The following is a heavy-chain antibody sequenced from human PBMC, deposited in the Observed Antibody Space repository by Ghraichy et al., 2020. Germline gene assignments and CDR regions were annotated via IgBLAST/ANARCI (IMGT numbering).Heavy chain of an antibody. V-gene: IGHV3-21*04. CDR2: IDSSNSYM. D-gene: IGHD3-3*01. Sequence: GGSLRLSCAASGFTFSRYSMNWVRQAPGKGLEWVSSIDSSNSYMFYADSVKGRFTISRDNAKNSLYLQMNSLRAEDTAMYYCAKDRGSSFWSDYYKGLFDYWGQGTLVTVSS. CDR1: GFTFSRYS. J-gene: IGHJ4*02. CDR3: AKDRGSSFWSDYYKGLFDY.